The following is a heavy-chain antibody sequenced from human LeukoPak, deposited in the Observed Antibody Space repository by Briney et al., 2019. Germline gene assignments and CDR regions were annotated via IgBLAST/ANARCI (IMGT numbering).Heavy chain of an antibody. D-gene: IGHD3-22*01. J-gene: IGHJ4*02. CDR2: IYYSGST. CDR3: ARFNYDSSDHIDY. Sequence: PSETLSLTCTVSGGSISNFYWSWIRQPPGKGLEWIGYIYYSGSTNYNPSLKSRVTISVDTSKNQFSLKLSSVTAADTAVYYCARFNYDSSDHIDYWGQGTLVTVSS. CDR1: GGSISNFY. V-gene: IGHV4-59*01.